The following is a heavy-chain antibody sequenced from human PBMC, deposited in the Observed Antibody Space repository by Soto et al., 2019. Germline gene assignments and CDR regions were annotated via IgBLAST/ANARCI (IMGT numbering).Heavy chain of an antibody. CDR1: GGSISSSSYY. Sequence: PSETLSLTCTVSGGSISSSSYYWGWIRQPPGKGLEWIGSIYYSGSTYYNPSLKSRVTISVDTSKNQFSLKLSSVTAADTAVYYCARTDGIVVVPAAMRWDYYYYYMDVWGKGTTVTVSS. CDR3: ARTDGIVVVPAAMRWDYYYYYMDV. D-gene: IGHD2-2*01. J-gene: IGHJ6*03. V-gene: IGHV4-39*01. CDR2: IYYSGST.